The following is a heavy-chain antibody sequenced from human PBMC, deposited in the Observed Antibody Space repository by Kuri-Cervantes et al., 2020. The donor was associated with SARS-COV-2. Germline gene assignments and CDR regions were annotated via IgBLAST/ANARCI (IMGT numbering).Heavy chain of an antibody. CDR2: ISYDGSNK. V-gene: IGHV3-30-3*01. CDR3: ARGATVTYYFDY. D-gene: IGHD4-17*01. CDR1: GFTFSSYA. Sequence: GESLKISCAASGFTFSSYAMHWVRQAPGKGLEWVAVISYDGSNKYYADSVKGRFTISRDNAKNSLYLQMNSLRAEDTALYYCARGATVTYYFDYWGQGTLVTVSS. J-gene: IGHJ4*02.